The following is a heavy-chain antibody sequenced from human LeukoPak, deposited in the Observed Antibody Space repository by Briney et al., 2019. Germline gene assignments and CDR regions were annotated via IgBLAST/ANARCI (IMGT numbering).Heavy chain of an antibody. CDR1: GFSFSSYG. J-gene: IGHJ4*02. CDR3: ARDRSGSYPYYFDY. Sequence: GGSLRLSCGASGFSFSSYGMHWVRQAPGKGLEWVSSISSRSAYIHYTDSVKGRFNISRDNAENSLYLQMNNLRADDTAVYYCARDRSGSYPYYFDYWGQGTLVTVSS. CDR2: ISSRSAYI. D-gene: IGHD1-26*01. V-gene: IGHV3-21*01.